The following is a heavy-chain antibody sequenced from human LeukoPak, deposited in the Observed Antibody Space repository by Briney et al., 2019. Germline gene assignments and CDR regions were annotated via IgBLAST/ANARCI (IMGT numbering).Heavy chain of an antibody. CDR1: GGTFSSYA. J-gene: IGHJ6*02. Sequence: SVKVSCKASGGTFSSYAISWMRQAPGQGLEWMGGIIPIFGTANYAQKFQGRVTITADESTSTAYMELSSLRSEDTAVYYCARGVVPAAIVDYYYYYGVDVWGQGTTVTVSS. CDR3: ARGVVPAAIVDYYYYYGVDV. CDR2: IIPIFGTA. V-gene: IGHV1-69*13. D-gene: IGHD2-2*01.